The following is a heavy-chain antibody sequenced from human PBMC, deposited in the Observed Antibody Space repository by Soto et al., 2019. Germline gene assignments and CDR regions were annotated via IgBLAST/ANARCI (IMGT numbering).Heavy chain of an antibody. CDR2: ISSSSSYI. CDR1: GFTFSSYS. V-gene: IGHV3-21*01. Sequence: EVQLVESGGGLVKPGGSLRLSCAASGFTFSSYSMNWVRQAPGKGLEWVSSISSSSSYIYYADSVKGRFTISRDNAKNSLYLQMNSLRAEDTALYYCARGTVAGTLNWFDPWGQGTLVTVSS. D-gene: IGHD6-19*01. CDR3: ARGTVAGTLNWFDP. J-gene: IGHJ5*02.